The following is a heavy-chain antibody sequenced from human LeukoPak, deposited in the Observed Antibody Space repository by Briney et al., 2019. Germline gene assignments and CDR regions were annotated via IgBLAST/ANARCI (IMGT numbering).Heavy chain of an antibody. CDR3: ARDQQWLVLGYYYYYMGV. CDR2: INPNSGGT. Sequence: WASVKVSCKASGYTFTGYYMHWVRQAPGQGLEWMGWINPNSGGTNYAQKFQGRVTMTRDTSISTAYMELSRLRSDDTAVCYCARDQQWLVLGYYYYYMGVWGKGTTVTVSS. CDR1: GYTFTGYY. D-gene: IGHD6-19*01. V-gene: IGHV1-2*02. J-gene: IGHJ6*03.